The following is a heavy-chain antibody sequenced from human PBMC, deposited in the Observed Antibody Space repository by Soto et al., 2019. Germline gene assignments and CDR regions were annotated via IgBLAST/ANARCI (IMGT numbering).Heavy chain of an antibody. Sequence: LRLSCAASGFTFSDYYMSWIRQAPGKGLEWVSYISSSDTIIYYADSVKGRFTISRDNAKNSLYLQMNSLRAEDTAVYYCARDLGYYDSSGYFDYWGQGTLVTVPQ. V-gene: IGHV3-11*01. CDR1: GFTFSDYY. D-gene: IGHD3-22*01. J-gene: IGHJ4*02. CDR3: ARDLGYYDSSGYFDY. CDR2: ISSSDTII.